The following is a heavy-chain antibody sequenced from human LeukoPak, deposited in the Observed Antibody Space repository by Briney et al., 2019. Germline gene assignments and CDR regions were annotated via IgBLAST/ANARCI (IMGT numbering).Heavy chain of an antibody. Sequence: ASVKVSCKASGGTFSSYAISWVRQAPGQGLEWMGGIIPIFGTANYAQKFQGRVTITADESTSTAYMELSSLRSEDTAVYYCARESSIAARPGRNWFDPWGQGTVVTVSS. D-gene: IGHD6-6*01. CDR1: GGTFSSYA. CDR3: ARESSIAARPGRNWFDP. J-gene: IGHJ5*02. V-gene: IGHV1-69*13. CDR2: IIPIFGTA.